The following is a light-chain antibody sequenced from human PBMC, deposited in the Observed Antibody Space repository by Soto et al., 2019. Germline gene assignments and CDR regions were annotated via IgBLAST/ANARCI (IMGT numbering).Light chain of an antibody. Sequence: DIQMTQSPSTLSGSVGDRVTITCRASQTISSWLAWYQQKPGKAPKLLIYKASTLESGVPSRFSGSGSGTEFTLTISSLQPDDFATYYCQHYNSYSDAFGQGTKVDNK. V-gene: IGKV1-5*03. J-gene: IGKJ1*01. CDR2: KAS. CDR1: QTISSW. CDR3: QHYNSYSDA.